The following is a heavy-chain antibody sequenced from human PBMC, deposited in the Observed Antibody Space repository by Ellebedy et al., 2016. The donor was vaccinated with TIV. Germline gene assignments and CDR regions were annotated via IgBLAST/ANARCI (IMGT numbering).Heavy chain of an antibody. CDR1: GGSFSGYY. CDR2: INHSGST. V-gene: IGHV4-34*01. Sequence: GSLRLXCAVYGGSFSGYYWSWIRQPPGKGLEWIGEINHSGSTNYNPSLKSRVTISVDTSKNQFSLKLSSVTAADTAVYYCARGCCSSTSLDYWGQGTLVTVSS. CDR3: ARGCCSSTSLDY. D-gene: IGHD2-2*01. J-gene: IGHJ4*02.